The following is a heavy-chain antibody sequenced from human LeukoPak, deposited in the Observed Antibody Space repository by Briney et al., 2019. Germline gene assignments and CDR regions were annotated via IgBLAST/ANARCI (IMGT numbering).Heavy chain of an antibody. CDR1: GFTFSDYG. V-gene: IGHV3-30*02. Sequence: GGSLRLSCVASGFTFSDYGIHWVRQAPGKGLDWVAFIQNDGSNKYYGDSVKGRFTISRDNSKNTLYLQMSSLRAEDTAVYHCAKSATTVTTAGDWYFDLWGRGTLVTVSS. J-gene: IGHJ2*01. CDR2: IQNDGSNK. D-gene: IGHD4-17*01. CDR3: AKSATTVTTAGDWYFDL.